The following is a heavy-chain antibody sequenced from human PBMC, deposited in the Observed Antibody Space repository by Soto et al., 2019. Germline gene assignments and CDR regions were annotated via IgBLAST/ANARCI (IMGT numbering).Heavy chain of an antibody. Sequence: SETLSLTCTVSGGSISSGGYYWSWIRQHPGKGLEWIGYIYYSGSTYYNPSLKSRVTISVDTSKNQFSLKLSSVTAADTAVYYCARGSIAAAGPNWFDPWGQGTLVIVSS. V-gene: IGHV4-31*03. D-gene: IGHD6-13*01. J-gene: IGHJ5*02. CDR1: GGSISSGGYY. CDR2: IYYSGST. CDR3: ARGSIAAAGPNWFDP.